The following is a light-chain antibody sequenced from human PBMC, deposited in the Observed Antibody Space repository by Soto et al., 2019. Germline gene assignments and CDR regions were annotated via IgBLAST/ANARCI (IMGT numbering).Light chain of an antibody. Sequence: VLTQSPGTLSLSQGERATLSCRASQSVSSSYLAWYQQKPGQAPRLLIYGASSRATGIPDRFSGSGSGTDFTLTISRLEPEDFAVYYCQQYGRSGTFGQGTKVDIK. V-gene: IGKV3-20*01. CDR3: QQYGRSGT. CDR2: GAS. J-gene: IGKJ1*01. CDR1: QSVSSSY.